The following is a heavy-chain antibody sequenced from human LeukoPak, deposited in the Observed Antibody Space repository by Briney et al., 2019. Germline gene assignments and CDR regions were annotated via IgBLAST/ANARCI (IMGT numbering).Heavy chain of an antibody. J-gene: IGHJ5*02. CDR1: GFTFSNYA. Sequence: GSLRLSCAASGFTFSNYAMSWVRQAPGKGLEWIGSIYYSGSTYYNPSLKSRVTISVDTSKNQFSLKLSSVTAADTAVYYCATDSSGWYDNWFDPWGQGTLVTVSS. CDR3: ATDSSGWYDNWFDP. CDR2: IYYSGST. V-gene: IGHV4-59*05. D-gene: IGHD6-19*01.